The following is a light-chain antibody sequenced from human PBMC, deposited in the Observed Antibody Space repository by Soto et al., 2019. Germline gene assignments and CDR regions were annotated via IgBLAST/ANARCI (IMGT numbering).Light chain of an antibody. CDR1: SSNIGSGYD. Sequence: QSVLTQPPSVSGAPGQRVTISCTGSSSNIGSGYDVHWYQQLPGTAPKLLIYHNRNRPSGVPDRFSGSKSGSSASLAITGLQAEDEADYYCQSYDSSLSGSKVVFGGGTKLTVL. V-gene: IGLV1-40*01. CDR2: HNR. CDR3: QSYDSSLSGSKVV. J-gene: IGLJ2*01.